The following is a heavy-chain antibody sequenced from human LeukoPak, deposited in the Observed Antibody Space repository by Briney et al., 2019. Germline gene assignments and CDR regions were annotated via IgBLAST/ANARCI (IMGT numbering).Heavy chain of an antibody. D-gene: IGHD2-2*01. CDR1: GGTFSSYA. Sequence: SVKVSCKASGGTFSSYAISWVRQAPGQGLEWMGGIIPIFGTANYAQKFQGRVTITADKSTSTAYMELSGLRSEDTAVCYCARADHCSNTSCYVGVPNWFDPWGQGTLVTVSS. CDR3: ARADHCSNTSCYVGVPNWFDP. J-gene: IGHJ5*02. CDR2: IIPIFGTA. V-gene: IGHV1-69*06.